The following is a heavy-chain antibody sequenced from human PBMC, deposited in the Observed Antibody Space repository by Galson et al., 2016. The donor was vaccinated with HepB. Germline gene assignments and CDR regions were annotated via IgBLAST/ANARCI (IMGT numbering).Heavy chain of an antibody. D-gene: IGHD5-18*01. CDR1: GGSISSYY. CDR2: IYYSGST. J-gene: IGHJ4*02. Sequence: SETLSLTCTVSGGSISSYYWSWIRQPPGKGLEWIGYIYYSGSTNYNPSLKSRVTISVDTTKNQFSLKLSSVTAADTAVYYCARLGGYSYGYLDNWGQGTLVTVSS. CDR3: ARLGGYSYGYLDN. V-gene: IGHV4-59*01.